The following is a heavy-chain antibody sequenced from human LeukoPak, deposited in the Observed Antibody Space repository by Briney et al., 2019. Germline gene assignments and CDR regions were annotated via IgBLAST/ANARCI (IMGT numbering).Heavy chain of an antibody. V-gene: IGHV1-24*01. CDR3: ATAVLSMTGLGYFDY. CDR2: FDPEDGET. D-gene: IGHD2/OR15-2a*01. CDR1: GYTLTELS. Sequence: ASVKVSCKVSGYTLTELSMHWVRQAPGKGLEWMGGFDPEDGETIYAQKFQGRVTMTEDTSTDTAYMELSSLRSEDTAVYYCATAVLSMTGLGYFDYWGQGTLVTVSS. J-gene: IGHJ4*02.